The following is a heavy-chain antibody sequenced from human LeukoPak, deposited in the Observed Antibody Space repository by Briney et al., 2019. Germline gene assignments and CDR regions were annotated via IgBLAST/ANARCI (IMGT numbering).Heavy chain of an antibody. D-gene: IGHD6-13*01. J-gene: IGHJ4*02. CDR2: IYPGDSDT. CDR1: GYSFTTYW. V-gene: IGHV5-51*01. Sequence: GESLKISCKGSGYSFTTYWIGWVRQVPGKGLEWMGLIYPGDSDTRYSPSFQGQVTISADKSISTANLQWSSLKASDTAIYYCARLLRNIAAAVYFFDYWGQGTLVTVSS. CDR3: ARLLRNIAAAVYFFDY.